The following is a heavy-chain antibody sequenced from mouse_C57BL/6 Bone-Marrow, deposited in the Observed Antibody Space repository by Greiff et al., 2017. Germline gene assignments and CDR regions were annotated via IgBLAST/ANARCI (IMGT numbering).Heavy chain of an antibody. D-gene: IGHD2-5*01. V-gene: IGHV1-4*01. Sequence: VKLQESGAELARPGASVKLSCKASGYTFTSYTMHWVKQRPGQGLEWIGYINPSSGYTKYNQKFKDKATLTADKASSTAYMQLSSLTSEDSAVYYCARGDSNYDAMDYWGQGTSVTVSS. J-gene: IGHJ4*01. CDR1: GYTFTSYT. CDR3: ARGDSNYDAMDY. CDR2: INPSSGYT.